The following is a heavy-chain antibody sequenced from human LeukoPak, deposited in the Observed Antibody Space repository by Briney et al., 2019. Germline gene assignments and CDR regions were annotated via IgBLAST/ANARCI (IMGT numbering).Heavy chain of an antibody. V-gene: IGHV3-23*01. Sequence: GGSLGLSCAASGFTFSFYAMYWVRQAPGKGLEWVSAISGSGGSTSYADSVKGRFTISRDNSKNTLYLQMNSLRAEDTAVYYCAKGEGAMVRGIVDYWGQGTLVTVSS. CDR1: GFTFSFYA. CDR3: AKGEGAMVRGIVDY. CDR2: ISGSGGST. J-gene: IGHJ4*02. D-gene: IGHD3-10*01.